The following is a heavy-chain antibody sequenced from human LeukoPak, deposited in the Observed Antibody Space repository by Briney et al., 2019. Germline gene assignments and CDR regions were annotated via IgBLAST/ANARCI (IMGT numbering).Heavy chain of an antibody. CDR3: ARHGTMAYYFDY. CDR2: IYYSGST. Sequence: TPSETLSLTCTVSGGSISSSSYYWGWIRHPPGKGLEWIGSIYYSGSTYYNPSLKSRVTISVDTSKNQFSLKLSSVTAADTAVYYCARHGTMAYYFDYWGQGTLVTVSS. D-gene: IGHD4/OR15-4a*01. V-gene: IGHV4-39*01. CDR1: GGSISSSSYY. J-gene: IGHJ4*02.